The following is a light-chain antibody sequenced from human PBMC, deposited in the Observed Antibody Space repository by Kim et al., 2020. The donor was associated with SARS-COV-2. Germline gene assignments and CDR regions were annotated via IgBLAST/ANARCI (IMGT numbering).Light chain of an antibody. CDR3: QVWDISTEHPV. CDR1: DIGGKS. V-gene: IGLV3-21*03. J-gene: IGLJ2*01. Sequence: SCELTQPPSVSVAPGRTARITCGGNDIGGKSVHWYQQRPGQAPVLVVFNDRDRPSEIPERFSGSNSGNTATLTISRVEAGDEADYFCQVWDISTEHPVFGGRTQLTVL. CDR2: NDR.